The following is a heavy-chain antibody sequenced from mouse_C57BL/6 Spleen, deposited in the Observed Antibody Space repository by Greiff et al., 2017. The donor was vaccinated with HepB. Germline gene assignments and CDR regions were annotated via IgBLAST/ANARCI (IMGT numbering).Heavy chain of an antibody. CDR3: ARSDYDEDY. CDR2: INPSTGGT. J-gene: IGHJ2*01. CDR1: GYSFTGYY. Sequence: EVKLVESGPELVKPGASVKISCKASGYSFTGYYMNWVKQSPEKSLEWIGEINPSTGGTTYNQKFKAKATLTVDKSSSTAYMQLKSLTSEDSAVYYCARSDYDEDYWGQGTTLTVSS. V-gene: IGHV1-42*01. D-gene: IGHD2-4*01.